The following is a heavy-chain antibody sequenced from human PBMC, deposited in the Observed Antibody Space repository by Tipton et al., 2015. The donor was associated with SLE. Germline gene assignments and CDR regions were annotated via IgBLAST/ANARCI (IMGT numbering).Heavy chain of an antibody. Sequence: LRLSCTVSGDSFSSGSYYWNWIRQPAGKGLEWIGRAYTTGSPYYNPSLESRVAISMDTSKNQFSLKLTAVTAADTAVYYCARTLDALDIWGQGTMVTVSS. CDR3: ARTLDALDI. V-gene: IGHV4-61*02. CDR2: AYTTGSP. CDR1: GDSFSSGSYY. J-gene: IGHJ3*02.